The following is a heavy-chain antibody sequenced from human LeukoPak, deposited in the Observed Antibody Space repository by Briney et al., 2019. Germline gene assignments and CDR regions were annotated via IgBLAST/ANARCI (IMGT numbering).Heavy chain of an antibody. CDR2: INTNTGNP. CDR1: GYTFTSHA. D-gene: IGHD3-10*01. V-gene: IGHV7-4-1*02. J-gene: IGHJ6*02. CDR3: ARASPRTGGLLWFGELLSGRYYYGMDV. Sequence: ASVKVSCKASGYTFTSHAMNWVRQAPGQGLEWMGWINTNTGNPTYAQGFTGRFVFSLDTSVSTAYLQISSLKAEDTAVYYCARASPRTGGLLWFGELLSGRYYYGMDVWGQGTTVTVSS.